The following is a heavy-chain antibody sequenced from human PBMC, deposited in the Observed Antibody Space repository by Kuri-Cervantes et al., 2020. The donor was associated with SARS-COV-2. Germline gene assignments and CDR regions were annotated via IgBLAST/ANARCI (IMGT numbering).Heavy chain of an antibody. J-gene: IGHJ4*02. CDR1: GFASSNSA. V-gene: IGHV3-23*01. Sequence: GESLKISCAVSGFASSNSAMSWVRQAPGKGPEWVSSISLNGGSQYYADSVKGRFTISRDNSKNTLYLQMSSLRAEDTAVYSCAKVHSGDNAYFDYWGQGTLVTVSS. CDR3: AKVHSGDNAYFDY. D-gene: IGHD4/OR15-4a*01. CDR2: ISLNGGSQ.